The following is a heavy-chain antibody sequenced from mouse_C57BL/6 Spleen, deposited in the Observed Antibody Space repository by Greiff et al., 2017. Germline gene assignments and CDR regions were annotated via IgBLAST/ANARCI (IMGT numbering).Heavy chain of an antibody. V-gene: IGHV1-81*01. CDR2: IYPRSGNT. D-gene: IGHD1-1*01. CDR1: GYTFTSYG. J-gene: IGHJ2*01. Sequence: QVQLQQSGAELARPGASVKLSCKASGYTFTSYGISWVKQRTGQGLEWIGEIYPRSGNTYYNEKFKGKATLTADKSSSTAYMELRSLTSEDSAVYFCARGGITTVVGDFDYWGQGTTLTVSS. CDR3: ARGGITTVVGDFDY.